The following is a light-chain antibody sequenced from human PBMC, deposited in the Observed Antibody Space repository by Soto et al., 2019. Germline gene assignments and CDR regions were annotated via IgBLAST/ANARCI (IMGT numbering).Light chain of an antibody. J-gene: IGKJ1*01. CDR2: GAS. CDR3: QQYNNWLT. CDR1: QSVSSN. Sequence: IVMPQSPATLSVSPGERATLSCRASQSVSSNLAWYQQKPGQAPRLLIYGASTRATGIPARFSGSGSGTEFTLTISSLQSEDFAVYYCQQYNNWLTFGQGTKV. V-gene: IGKV3-15*01.